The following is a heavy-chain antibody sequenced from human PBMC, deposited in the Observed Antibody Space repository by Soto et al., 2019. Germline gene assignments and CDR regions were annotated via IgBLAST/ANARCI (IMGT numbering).Heavy chain of an antibody. CDR2: IYYSGST. J-gene: IGHJ6*02. Sequence: QVQLQESGPGLVKPSETLSLTCTVSGGSISSYYWSWIRQPPGKGLEWLGYIYYSGSTNYNPSLKSRVTISVDTSKNQFSLKLSSVTAADTAVYYCARSITMVRGVTIPYYFYGMDVWGQGTTVTVSS. CDR3: ARSITMVRGVTIPYYFYGMDV. D-gene: IGHD3-10*01. CDR1: GGSISSYY. V-gene: IGHV4-59*01.